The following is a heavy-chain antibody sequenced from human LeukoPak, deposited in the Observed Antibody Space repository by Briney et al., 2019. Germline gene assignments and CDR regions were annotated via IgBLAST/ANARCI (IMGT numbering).Heavy chain of an antibody. D-gene: IGHD2-2*01. CDR3: ASTTVVVPAAMTAFDI. J-gene: IGHJ3*02. V-gene: IGHV1-69*04. CDR2: IIPILGIA. Sequence: GASVKVSFKASGGTFSIYAISWVRQAPGQGLEWVGRIIPILGIANYAQKFQGRVTITADKSTSTAYMELSSLRSEDTAVYYCASTTVVVPAAMTAFDIWGQGTMVTVSS. CDR1: GGTFSIYA.